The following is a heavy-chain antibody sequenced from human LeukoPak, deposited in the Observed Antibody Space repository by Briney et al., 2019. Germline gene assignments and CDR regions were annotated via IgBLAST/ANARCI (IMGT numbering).Heavy chain of an antibody. CDR2: IYYSGST. D-gene: IGHD7-27*01. Sequence: SETLSLTCTVSGGSISSYYWSWIRQPPGKGLEWIGSIYYSGSTYYNPSLKSRVTISVDTSKNQFSLKLSSVTAADTAVYYCARHGPSDWGRIDYWGQGTLVTVSS. J-gene: IGHJ4*02. CDR3: ARHGPSDWGRIDY. CDR1: GGSISSYY. V-gene: IGHV4-59*05.